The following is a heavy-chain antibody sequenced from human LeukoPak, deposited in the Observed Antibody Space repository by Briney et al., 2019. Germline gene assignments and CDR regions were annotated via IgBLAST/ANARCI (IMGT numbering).Heavy chain of an antibody. J-gene: IGHJ4*02. Sequence: SETLSLTCAVSGGSISSGGYSWSWIRQPPGKGLEWIGYIYHSGSTYYNPSLKSRVTISVDRSKTQFSLRLTSVTAADTAVYYCARNYADVGGFFSYYFQFWGMGALVTVSS. CDR2: IYHSGST. V-gene: IGHV4-30-2*01. CDR3: ARNYADVGGFFSYYFQF. CDR1: GGSISSGGYS. D-gene: IGHD2-15*01.